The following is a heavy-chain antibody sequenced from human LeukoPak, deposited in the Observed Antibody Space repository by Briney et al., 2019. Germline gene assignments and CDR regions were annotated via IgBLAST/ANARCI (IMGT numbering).Heavy chain of an antibody. CDR1: GFTHNSYW. CDR3: AKEPGRGGYIN. Sequence: GGSLSLSCAASGFTHNSYWMRWLRQAPGKGGEGVANIEHVGQEKYYVDSVKGRSTITRDNDKKSLYLQMNSLRAEDAAVYFCAKEPGRGGYINWGQGTLVTVSS. D-gene: IGHD5-24*01. CDR2: IEHVGQEK. J-gene: IGHJ4*02. V-gene: IGHV3-7*03.